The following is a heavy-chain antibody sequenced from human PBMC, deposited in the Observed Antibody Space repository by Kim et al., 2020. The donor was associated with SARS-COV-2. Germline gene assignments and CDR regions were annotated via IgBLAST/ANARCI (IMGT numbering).Heavy chain of an antibody. J-gene: IGHJ6*02. D-gene: IGHD6-6*01. V-gene: IGHV1-69*04. CDR3: ARGDSSSYYYYYYGMDV. Sequence: FQGRVTITADKSTSTAYMELSSLRSEDTAVYYCARGDSSSYYYYYYGMDVWGQGTTVTVSS.